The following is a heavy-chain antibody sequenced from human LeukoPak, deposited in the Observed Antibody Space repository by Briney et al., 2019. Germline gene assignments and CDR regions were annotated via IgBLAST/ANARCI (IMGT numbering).Heavy chain of an antibody. CDR1: GCTFSSYS. Sequence: GGSLGLSCAASGCTFSSYSMNWVRQAPGKGLEWVSYISSSSSTIYYADSVKGRFTISRDNAKNSLYLQMNSLRAEDTAVYYCARDKGNYDFWSGPPEYYFDYWGQGTLVTVSS. D-gene: IGHD3-3*01. V-gene: IGHV3-48*01. CDR2: ISSSSSTI. J-gene: IGHJ4*02. CDR3: ARDKGNYDFWSGPPEYYFDY.